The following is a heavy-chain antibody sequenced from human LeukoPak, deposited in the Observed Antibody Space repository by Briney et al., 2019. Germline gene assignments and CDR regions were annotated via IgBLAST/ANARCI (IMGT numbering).Heavy chain of an antibody. CDR1: GFTFSSYA. J-gene: IGHJ3*02. D-gene: IGHD3-3*01. CDR3: TKSVDFWSVIGAFDI. V-gene: IGHV3-49*04. Sequence: GGSLRLSCAASGFTFSSYAMSWVRQAPGKGLEWVGFIRSKAYGGTTEYAASVKGRFTISRDDSKSIAYLQMNSLKTEDTAVYYCTKSVDFWSVIGAFDIWGQGTMVTVSS. CDR2: IRSKAYGGTT.